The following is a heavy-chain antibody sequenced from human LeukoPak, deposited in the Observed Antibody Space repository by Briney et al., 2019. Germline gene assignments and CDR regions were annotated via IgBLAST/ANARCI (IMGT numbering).Heavy chain of an antibody. CDR2: IRYDGSNK. Sequence: SGGSLRLSCAASGFTFSSYWMSWVRQAPGKGLEWVAFIRYDGSNKYYADSVKGRFTISRDNSKNTLYLQMNSLRAEDTAVYYCAKDMHYYYYDSSGYYPGSPGDYWGQGTLVTVSS. CDR3: AKDMHYYYYDSSGYYPGSPGDY. CDR1: GFTFSSYW. D-gene: IGHD3-22*01. V-gene: IGHV3-30*02. J-gene: IGHJ4*02.